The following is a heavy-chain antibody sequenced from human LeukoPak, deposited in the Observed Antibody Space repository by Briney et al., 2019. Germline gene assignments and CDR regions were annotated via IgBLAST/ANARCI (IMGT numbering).Heavy chain of an antibody. CDR3: AKGVDASGIYYYFYMDV. Sequence: GGSLRLSCAASGFTFSSYAMSWVRQAPGKGLEWVSGISGSGSSTFYADSVKGRFTISRDNSKNTLYLQMNSLGAEDTAVYYCAKGVDASGIYYYFYMDVWGKGTTVTVSS. D-gene: IGHD3-16*01. CDR1: GFTFSSYA. V-gene: IGHV3-23*01. CDR2: ISGSGSST. J-gene: IGHJ6*03.